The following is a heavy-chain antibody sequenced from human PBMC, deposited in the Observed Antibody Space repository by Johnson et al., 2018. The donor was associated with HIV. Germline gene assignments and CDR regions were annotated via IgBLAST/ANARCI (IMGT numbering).Heavy chain of an antibody. CDR3: ATSHGSHGAFDI. D-gene: IGHD1-26*01. V-gene: IGHV3-20*04. J-gene: IGHJ3*02. CDR1: GFTFSSYA. Sequence: VQLVESGGGVVQPGRSLRLSCAASGFTFSSYAMHWVRQAPGKGLEWVSGINWNGGSTGYADSVKGRFTISRDNAKNSLYLQMNSLRAEDTALYYCATSHGSHGAFDIWGQGTMVTVSS. CDR2: INWNGGST.